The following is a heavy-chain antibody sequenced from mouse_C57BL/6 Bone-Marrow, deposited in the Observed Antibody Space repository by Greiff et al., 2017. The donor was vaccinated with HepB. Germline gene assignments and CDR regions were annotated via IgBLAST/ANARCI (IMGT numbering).Heavy chain of an antibody. CDR3: TTVGENYDYDPFAY. J-gene: IGHJ3*01. CDR2: IRLKSDNYAT. Sequence: EVNLVESGGGLVQPGGSMKLSCVASGFTFSNYWMNWVRQSPEKGLEWVAQIRLKSDNYATHYAESVKGRFTISRDDSKSSVYLQMNNLRAEDTGIYYCTTVGENYDYDPFAYWGQGTLVTVSA. D-gene: IGHD2-4*01. V-gene: IGHV6-3*01. CDR1: GFTFSNYW.